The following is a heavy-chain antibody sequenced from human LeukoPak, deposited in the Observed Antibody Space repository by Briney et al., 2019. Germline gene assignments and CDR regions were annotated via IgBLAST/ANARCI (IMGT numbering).Heavy chain of an antibody. CDR2: IIPIFGTA. CDR3: ARDIKLFSGITFGGVIVTPDGFDY. Sequence: GASVKVSCKASGGTFSSYAISWVRQAPGQGLEWMGGIIPIFGTANYAQKFQGRVTITADESTSTAYMELSSLRSEDTAVYYCARDIKLFSGITFGGVIVTPDGFDYWGQGTLVTVSS. V-gene: IGHV1-69*13. CDR1: GGTFSSYA. D-gene: IGHD3-16*02. J-gene: IGHJ4*02.